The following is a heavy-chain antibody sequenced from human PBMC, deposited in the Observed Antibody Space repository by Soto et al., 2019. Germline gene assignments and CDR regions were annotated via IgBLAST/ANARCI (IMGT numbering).Heavy chain of an antibody. CDR2: IIPIFGTA. V-gene: IGHV1-69*13. D-gene: IGHD3-22*01. CDR1: GGTFSSYA. Sequence: ASVKVSCKASGGTFSSYAISWVRQAPGQGLEWMGGIIPIFGTANYAQKFQGRVTITADESTSTAYMELSSLRSEDTAVYYCAQTYYYDSSGYYHFDYWGQGTLVTVSS. J-gene: IGHJ4*02. CDR3: AQTYYYDSSGYYHFDY.